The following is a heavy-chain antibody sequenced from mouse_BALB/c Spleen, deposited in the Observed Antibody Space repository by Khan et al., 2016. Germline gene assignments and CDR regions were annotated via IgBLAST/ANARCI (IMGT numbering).Heavy chain of an antibody. CDR2: INTNTGEP. CDR1: EYTFTNYG. D-gene: IGHD2-13*01. CDR3: AITGDYPYYAMDY. V-gene: IGHV9-3*02. Sequence: QIQLVQSGPELKKPGETVKISCKASEYTFTNYGMNWVKQAPGKGLKWMGWINTNTGEPTYAAEFKGRFAFSLEASASTAYLTINNLKHEDSATYFCAITGDYPYYAMDYWGQGTSVTVSS. J-gene: IGHJ4*01.